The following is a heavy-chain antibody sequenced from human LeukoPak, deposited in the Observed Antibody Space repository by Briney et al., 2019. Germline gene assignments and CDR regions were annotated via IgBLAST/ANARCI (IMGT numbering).Heavy chain of an antibody. D-gene: IGHD6-13*01. CDR3: ARGGSYSRGRLKRNWFDP. J-gene: IGHJ5*02. CDR1: GYTFTSYD. V-gene: IGHV1-8*01. Sequence: ASVTVSFKASGYTFTSYDINWVRQATGQGRDGMGWMNPNSGNTDYVHKFQGRGTMTRNTSISTAYMELSSLRSEDTAVYYCARGGSYSRGRLKRNWFDPWGQGALVTVSS. CDR2: MNPNSGNT.